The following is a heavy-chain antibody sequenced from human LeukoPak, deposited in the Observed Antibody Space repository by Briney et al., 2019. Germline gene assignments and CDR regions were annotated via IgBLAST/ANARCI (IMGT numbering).Heavy chain of an antibody. CDR1: GFTFSNAW. V-gene: IGHV3-15*01. CDR3: TTTLLTIYDKY. J-gene: IGHJ3*01. CDR2: IKSKTDGGTT. Sequence: KSGGSLRLSCAASGFTFSNAWMSWVRQAPGKGLEWVGRIKSKTDGGTTDYAAPVKGRFTISRDDSKNTLYLQMNSLKTKDTAVYYCTTTLLTIYDKYWGQGTMVTVSS. D-gene: IGHD3-22*01.